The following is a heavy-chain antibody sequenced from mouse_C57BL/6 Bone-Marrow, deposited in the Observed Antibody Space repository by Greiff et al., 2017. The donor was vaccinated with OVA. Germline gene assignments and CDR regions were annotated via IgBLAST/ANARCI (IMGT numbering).Heavy chain of an antibody. V-gene: IGHV1-26*01. D-gene: IGHD1-1*01. CDR3: ARWGAVVASFDY. CDR2: INPNNGGT. J-gene: IGHJ2*01. CDR1: GYTFTDYY. Sequence: EVQLQQSGPELVKPGASVKISCKASGYTFTDYYMNWVKQSHGKSLEWIGDINPNNGGTSYNQKFKGKATLTVDKSSSTAYMELRSLTSEDSAVYYCARWGAVVASFDYWGQGTTLTVSS.